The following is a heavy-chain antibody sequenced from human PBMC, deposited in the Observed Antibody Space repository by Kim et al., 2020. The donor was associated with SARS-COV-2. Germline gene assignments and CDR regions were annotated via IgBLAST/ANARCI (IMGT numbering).Heavy chain of an antibody. Sequence: GGSLRLSCAASGFTFRNFGMHWVRQAPGKGLEWVALIWYDGNTKYYANSVKGRFTISRDNSKNTLYLQMNSLRAEDTAVYYCARDRAATGPADYWGQGTLVTVSS. CDR3: ARDRAATGPADY. CDR2: IWYDGNTK. D-gene: IGHD2-2*01. CDR1: GFTFRNFG. J-gene: IGHJ4*02. V-gene: IGHV3-33*01.